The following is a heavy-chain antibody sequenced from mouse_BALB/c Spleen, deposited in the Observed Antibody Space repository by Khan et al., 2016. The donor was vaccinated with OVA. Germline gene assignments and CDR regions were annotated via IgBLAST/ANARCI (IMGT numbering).Heavy chain of an antibody. J-gene: IGHJ4*01. CDR1: GYSITSDYA. Sequence: EVQLVESGPGLVKPSQSLSLTCTVTGYSITSDYAWYWIRQFPGNKLEWMGYISSSGSTNYNPALKSRTSITRDTSKNQFFLQLNSVTTEDTATYYCARDGSRYNYAMDYWGQGTSVTVSS. D-gene: IGHD2-3*01. CDR2: ISSSGST. V-gene: IGHV3-2*02. CDR3: ARDGSRYNYAMDY.